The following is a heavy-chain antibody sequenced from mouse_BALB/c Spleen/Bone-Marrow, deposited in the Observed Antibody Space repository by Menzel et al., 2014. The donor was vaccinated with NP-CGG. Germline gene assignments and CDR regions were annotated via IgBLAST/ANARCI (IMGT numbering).Heavy chain of an antibody. Sequence: VQLQQSGAELVKPGASVKMSCKASGYTFTSYNMHWVKQTPGQGLEWIGAIYPGNGDTSYNQKFKGKATLTADKSSSTAYTQLSSLTSEDSAVYYCASRGGYYAMDYWGQGTSVTVSS. CDR2: IYPGNGDT. J-gene: IGHJ4*01. CDR3: ASRGGYYAMDY. CDR1: GYTFTSYN. V-gene: IGHV1-12*01.